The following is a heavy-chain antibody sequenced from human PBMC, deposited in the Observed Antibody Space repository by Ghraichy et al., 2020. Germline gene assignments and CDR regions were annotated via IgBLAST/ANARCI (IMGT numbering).Heavy chain of an antibody. V-gene: IGHV1-18*04. CDR1: GYNFIGYY. CDR3: VSERATGYFQY. D-gene: IGHD5-12*01. CDR2: ISAYNGNT. J-gene: IGHJ1*01. Sequence: ASVKVSCKASGYNFIGYYLHWVRQAPGQGLEWMGWISAYNGNTNYAQKLQDRVTMTTDTSTSTAYMELRSLRSNDTAVYYCVSERATGYFQYWGQGTLVTVSS.